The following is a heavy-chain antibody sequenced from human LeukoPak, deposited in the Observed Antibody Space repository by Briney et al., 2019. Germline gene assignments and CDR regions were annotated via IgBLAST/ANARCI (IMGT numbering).Heavy chain of an antibody. CDR3: ARVGPSYYYDSSGPLIHNYYYYYMDV. V-gene: IGHV3-7*01. Sequence: GGSLRLSCAASGFTFSSYWMSWVRQAPGEGLEWVANIKQDGSEKYYVDSVKGRFTISRDNAKNSLYLQMNSLRAEDTAVYYCARVGPSYYYDSSGPLIHNYYYYYMDVWGKGTTVTVSS. D-gene: IGHD3-22*01. J-gene: IGHJ6*03. CDR1: GFTFSSYW. CDR2: IKQDGSEK.